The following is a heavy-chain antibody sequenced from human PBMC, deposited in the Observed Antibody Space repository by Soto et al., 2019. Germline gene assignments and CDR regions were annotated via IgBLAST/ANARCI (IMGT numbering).Heavy chain of an antibody. CDR2: IDPYDTGI. CDR3: TSDTFGARDS. D-gene: IGHD2-15*01. CDR1: GFAFSSAW. Sequence: EVQLVESGGGLVQPGGSLRLSCAASGFAFSSAWMHWVRQAPGKGLVWVSRIDPYDTGITYADSVKGRFTISRDNAKNTLYLQMNSLRAEDTAVYYCTSDTFGARDSWGQGTLVIVSS. J-gene: IGHJ4*02. V-gene: IGHV3-74*01.